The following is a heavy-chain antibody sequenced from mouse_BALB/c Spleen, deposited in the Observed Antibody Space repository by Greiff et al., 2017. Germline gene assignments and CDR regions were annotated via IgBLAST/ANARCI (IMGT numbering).Heavy chain of an antibody. V-gene: IGHV1-7*01. D-gene: IGHD3-1*01. CDR2: INPSTGYT. Sequence: VKLMESGAELAKPGASVKMSCKASGYTFTSYWMHWVKQRPGQGLEWIGYINPSTGYTEYNQKFKDKATLTADKSSSTAYMQLSSLTSEDSAVYYCARQGKLGPAWFAYWGQGTLVTVSA. CDR3: ARQGKLGPAWFAY. J-gene: IGHJ3*01. CDR1: GYTFTSYW.